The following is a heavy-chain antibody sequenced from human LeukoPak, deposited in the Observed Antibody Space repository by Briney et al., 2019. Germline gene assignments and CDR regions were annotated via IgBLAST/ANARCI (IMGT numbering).Heavy chain of an antibody. CDR2: ISYDGSNK. J-gene: IGHJ4*02. CDR3: ARKGYGNPYYFDY. V-gene: IGHV3-30*04. CDR1: GYTFTGYY. Sequence: SCKASGYTFTGYYMHWVRQAPGKGLEWVAVISYDGSNKYYADSVKGRFTISRDNSKNTLYLQMNSLRAEDTAVYYCARKGYGNPYYFDYWGQGTLVTVSS. D-gene: IGHD6-13*01.